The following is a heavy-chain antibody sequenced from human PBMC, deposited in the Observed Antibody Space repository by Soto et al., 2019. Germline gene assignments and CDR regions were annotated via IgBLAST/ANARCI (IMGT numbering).Heavy chain of an antibody. CDR2: ISGSGDIT. J-gene: IGHJ4*02. CDR3: AKRGMGNSYGPFDY. V-gene: IGHV3-23*01. CDR1: GFTFSSYA. D-gene: IGHD5-18*01. Sequence: EVQLLESGGGLVQPGGSLRLSCAASGFTFSSYAMSWVRQAPGKGLEWVSSISGSGDITYYADSVKGRFTISRDNSKNTLYLQMNSLRVDDTAVHYCAKRGMGNSYGPFDYWGQGTLATVSS.